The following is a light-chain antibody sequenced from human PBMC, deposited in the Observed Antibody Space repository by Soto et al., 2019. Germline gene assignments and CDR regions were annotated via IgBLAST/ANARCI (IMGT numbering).Light chain of an antibody. CDR1: QSVNSK. Sequence: EIVMTQSPATLSVSPVERATLSGMASQSVNSKLAWYQQKPGRAPRLLIYGASTRATGIPARFSGSGAWTEFTLTISSLQSEDFAVYYCQQYNNWPPVTFGGGTKVEIK. V-gene: IGKV3-15*01. CDR3: QQYNNWPPVT. J-gene: IGKJ4*01. CDR2: GAS.